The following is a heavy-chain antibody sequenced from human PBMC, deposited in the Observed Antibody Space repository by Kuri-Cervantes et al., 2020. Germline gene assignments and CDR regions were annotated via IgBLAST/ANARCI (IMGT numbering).Heavy chain of an antibody. Sequence: SETLSLTCTASGGSIISYYWSWIRQPAGKGLEWIGRVYTSGSTNYNPSLKSRVTISVDTSKNQFCLKLSSVTAADTAVYYCARGRIYYNFWSGYHAFDIWGQGTMVTVSS. V-gene: IGHV4-4*07. CDR3: ARGRIYYNFWSGYHAFDI. CDR1: GGSIISYY. J-gene: IGHJ3*02. CDR2: VYTSGST. D-gene: IGHD3-3*01.